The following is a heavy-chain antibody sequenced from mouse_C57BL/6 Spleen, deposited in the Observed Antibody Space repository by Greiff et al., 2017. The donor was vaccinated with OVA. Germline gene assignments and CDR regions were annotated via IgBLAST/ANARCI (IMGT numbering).Heavy chain of an antibody. CDR3: AGDHSNYAWFAY. Sequence: VKLMESGPGLVKPSQSLFLTCSITGFPITSGYYWIWIRQSPGKPLEWMGYITHSGETFYNPSLQSPISITRETSKNQFFLQLNSVTTEDTAMYYCAGDHSNYAWFAYWGQGTLVTVSA. D-gene: IGHD2-5*01. CDR1: GFPITSGYY. V-gene: IGHV12-3*01. CDR2: ITHSGET. J-gene: IGHJ3*01.